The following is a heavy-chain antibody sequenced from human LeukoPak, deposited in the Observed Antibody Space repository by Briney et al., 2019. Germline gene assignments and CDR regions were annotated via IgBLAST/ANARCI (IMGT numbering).Heavy chain of an antibody. CDR1: GFTFSSYW. V-gene: IGHV3-7*01. CDR3: ARERPGKGYYYYMDV. D-gene: IGHD1-14*01. Sequence: PGGSLRLSCAASGFTFSSYWMSWVRQAPGKGLEWVANIKQDGSEKYYVDSVKGRFTISRDNAKNSLYLQMNSLRAEDTAVYYCARERPGKGYYYYMDVWGKGTTVTVSS. J-gene: IGHJ6*03. CDR2: IKQDGSEK.